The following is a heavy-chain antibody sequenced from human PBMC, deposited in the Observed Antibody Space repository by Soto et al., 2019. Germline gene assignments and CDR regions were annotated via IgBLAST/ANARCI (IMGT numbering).Heavy chain of an antibody. V-gene: IGHV3-23*01. CDR2: ISGSGGST. Sequence: EVQLLESGGGLVQPGGSLRLSCAASGFTFSSYAMSWVRQAPGKGLEWVSAISGSGGSTYYADSVKGRFTISRDNSKNTLYLQMNRLRAEDTAVYYCAKEHGGAAAGTSDYYYYMDVWGKGTTVTVSS. CDR3: AKEHGGAAAGTSDYYYYMDV. D-gene: IGHD6-13*01. J-gene: IGHJ6*03. CDR1: GFTFSSYA.